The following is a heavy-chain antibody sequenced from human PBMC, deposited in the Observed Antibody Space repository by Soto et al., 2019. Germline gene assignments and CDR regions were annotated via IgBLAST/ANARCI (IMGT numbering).Heavy chain of an antibody. V-gene: IGHV1-3*01. Sequence: QVQLVQSGAEVKTPGASVKVSCKASGYTFTIYAMHWVRQAPGQGLEWMGWINVGNGNTKNSHKFQDRDSISRDTSASTVYMELSSLRSEDTAVYYCARETYGESVYWGQGTLVSVSP. CDR3: ARETYGESVY. CDR2: INVGNGNT. D-gene: IGHD4-17*01. J-gene: IGHJ4*02. CDR1: GYTFTIYA.